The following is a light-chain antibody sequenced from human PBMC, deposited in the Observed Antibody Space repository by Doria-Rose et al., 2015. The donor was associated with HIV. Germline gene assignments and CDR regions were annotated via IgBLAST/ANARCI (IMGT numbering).Light chain of an antibody. J-gene: IGKJ1*01. V-gene: IGKV3-20*01. CDR2: DGS. CDR1: QSFSSTY. CDR3: HQYGTSWT. Sequence: EIVMTQSPGTLSLSPGERATLSCRASQSFSSTYLAWYQQKPGQAPSLLIYDGSTRATGIPDRFSASGSGTDFTLTTNRLEPEDFALYYCHQYGTSWTLGQGTKVEI.